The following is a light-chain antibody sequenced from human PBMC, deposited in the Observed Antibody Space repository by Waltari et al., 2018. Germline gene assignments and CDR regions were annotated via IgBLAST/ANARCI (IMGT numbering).Light chain of an antibody. J-gene: IGLJ2*01. CDR2: DDS. CDR3: QVWHSSTVI. CDR1: NIRDES. Sequence: SYVLTQPPSVSVAPGQTARFTCGGDNIRDESVHWYQQRPGQAPVLVVYDDSDRPSGIPERFSGSNSGNTATLSISRVEAGDEADYYCQVWHSSTVIFGGGTKLTVL. V-gene: IGLV3-21*02.